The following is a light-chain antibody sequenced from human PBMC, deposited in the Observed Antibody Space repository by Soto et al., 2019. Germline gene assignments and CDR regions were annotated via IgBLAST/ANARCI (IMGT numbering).Light chain of an antibody. CDR1: QTISSW. Sequence: DIQITQSPSTLSGSVGDRVTITCRASQTISSWLAWYQQKPGKAPKLLIYKASTLKSGVPSRFSGSGSGTEFTLTISSLQPDDFATYYCQQLNSYSEAFGQRTKVDIK. J-gene: IGKJ1*01. CDR3: QQLNSYSEA. V-gene: IGKV1-5*03. CDR2: KAS.